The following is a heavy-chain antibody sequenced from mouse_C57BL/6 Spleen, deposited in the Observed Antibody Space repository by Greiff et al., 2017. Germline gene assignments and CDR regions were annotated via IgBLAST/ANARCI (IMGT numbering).Heavy chain of an antibody. V-gene: IGHV1-80*01. Sequence: QVQLHQSGAELVKPGASVKISCKASGYAFSSYWMNWVKQRPGTGLEWIGQIYPGDGDTTCNGKFKGKATLTADKSSSTAYMQLSSLTSEDSAVYFCARNGVVAGAMDYWGQGTSVTVSS. D-gene: IGHD1-1*01. CDR2: IYPGDGDT. J-gene: IGHJ4*01. CDR1: GYAFSSYW. CDR3: ARNGVVAGAMDY.